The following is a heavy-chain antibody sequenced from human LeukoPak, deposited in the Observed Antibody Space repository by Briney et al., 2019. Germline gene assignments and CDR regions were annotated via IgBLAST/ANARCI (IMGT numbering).Heavy chain of an antibody. CDR1: GGSISSGSYY. V-gene: IGHV4-61*02. CDR3: ARDGSSWAGYYYYMDV. Sequence: SETLSLTCTVSGGSISSGSYYWSWIRQPAGKGLEWIGRIYTSGSTNYNPSLKSRVTISVDTSQNQFSPKLSSVTAADTAVYYCARDGSSWAGYYYYMDVWGKGTTVTISS. CDR2: IYTSGST. J-gene: IGHJ6*03. D-gene: IGHD6-13*01.